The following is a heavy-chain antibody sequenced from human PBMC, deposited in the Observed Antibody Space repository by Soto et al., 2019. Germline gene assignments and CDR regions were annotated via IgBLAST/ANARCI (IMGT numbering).Heavy chain of an antibody. D-gene: IGHD6-13*01. J-gene: IGHJ4*02. CDR2: IYHSGST. Sequence: PSETLSLTCAVSGGSISSGGYSWSWIRQPPGKGLEWIGYIYHSGSTYYNPSLKSRVTISVDRSKNQFSLKLSSVTAADTAVYYSASGQKLVQNYWGQGQWAPSPQ. CDR3: ASGQKLVQNY. CDR1: GGSISSGGYS. V-gene: IGHV4-30-2*01.